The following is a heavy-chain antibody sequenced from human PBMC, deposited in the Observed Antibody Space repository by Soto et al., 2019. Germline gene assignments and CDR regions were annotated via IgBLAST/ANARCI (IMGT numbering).Heavy chain of an antibody. CDR3: ARLYPYYDILTGSQIYGFDF. Sequence: PSETLSLTCSVSGSSMTTYYWHWIRQAPGKGLEWIGFIYNSGRGSTGSNPSLSSRVTFSIETSKNQFSLKLDSVTAADTAVYYCARLYPYYDILTGSQIYGFDFWGQGTMVTVSS. CDR1: GSSMTTYY. V-gene: IGHV4-59*01. J-gene: IGHJ3*01. D-gene: IGHD3-9*01. CDR2: IYNSGRGST.